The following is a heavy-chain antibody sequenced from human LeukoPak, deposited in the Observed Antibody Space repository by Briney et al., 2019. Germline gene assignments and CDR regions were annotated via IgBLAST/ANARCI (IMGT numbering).Heavy chain of an antibody. CDR1: GGSISGSSYY. V-gene: IGHV4-39*07. CDR2: IYYSGST. CDR3: ARGKAGSGITIFGVVPWDYYYGMDV. D-gene: IGHD3-3*01. J-gene: IGHJ6*02. Sequence: SETLSLTCTVSGGSISGSSYYWGWIRQPPGKGLEWIGSIYYSGSTYYNPSLKSRVTISVDTSKNQFSLKLSSVTAADTAVYYCARGKAGSGITIFGVVPWDYYYGMDVWGQGTTVTVSS.